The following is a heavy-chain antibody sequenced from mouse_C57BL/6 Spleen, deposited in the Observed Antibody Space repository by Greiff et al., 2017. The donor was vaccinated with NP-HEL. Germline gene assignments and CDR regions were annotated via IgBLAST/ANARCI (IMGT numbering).Heavy chain of an antibody. CDR3: TSACYGSSYVYFDY. J-gene: IGHJ2*01. D-gene: IGHD1-1*01. Sequence: QVQLQQSGAELVRPGASVTLSCKASGYTFTDYEMHWVKQTPVHGLEWIGAIDPAAGGTAYNQKFKGKAILTADTSSSTAYMELRSLTSEDSAVYYCTSACYGSSYVYFDYWGQGTTLTVSS. CDR2: IDPAAGGT. CDR1: GYTFTDYE. V-gene: IGHV1-15*01.